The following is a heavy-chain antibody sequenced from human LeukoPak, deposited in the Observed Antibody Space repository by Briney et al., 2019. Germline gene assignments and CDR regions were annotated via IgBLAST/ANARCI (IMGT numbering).Heavy chain of an antibody. CDR2: IFHSGST. J-gene: IGHJ4*02. V-gene: IGHV4-38-2*02. D-gene: IGHD4-23*01. Sequence: PSKTLSLTCTVSGYSISSVYYWGWIRQPPGKGLEWIANIFHSGSTYYNPSLKSRVTISIDTSKNQFSLKLSSVTAADTAVYYCARDRLRWPKIDYWGQGTLVTVSS. CDR1: GYSISSVYY. CDR3: ARDRLRWPKIDY.